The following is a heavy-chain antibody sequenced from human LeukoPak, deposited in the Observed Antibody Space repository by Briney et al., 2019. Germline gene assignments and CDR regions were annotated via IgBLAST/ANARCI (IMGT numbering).Heavy chain of an antibody. CDR2: ISGYNGNT. V-gene: IGHV1-18*01. D-gene: IGHD3-10*01. CDR3: ARSLTIREGDAFDI. J-gene: IGHJ3*02. CDR1: GYTFTTYG. Sequence: ASVKVSCKTSGYTFTTYGILWVRQAPGQGLEGMGWISGYNGNTNFARKLQGRVTMTTDTSTSTAYMELRSLRSDDTAVYYCARSLTIREGDAFDIWGQGTMVTVSS.